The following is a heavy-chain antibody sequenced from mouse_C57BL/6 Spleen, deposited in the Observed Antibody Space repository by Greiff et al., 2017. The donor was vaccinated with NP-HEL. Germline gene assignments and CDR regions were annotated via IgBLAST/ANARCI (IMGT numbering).Heavy chain of an antibody. CDR1: GFTFSSYA. J-gene: IGHJ4*01. CDR2: ISSGGDYI. CDR3: TRDRDYYGSSFYAMDY. D-gene: IGHD1-1*01. Sequence: EVMLVESGEGLVKPGGSLKLSCAASGFTFSSYAMSWVRQTPEKRLEWVAYISSGGDYIYYADTVKGRFTISRDNARNTLYLQMSSLKSEDTAMYYCTRDRDYYGSSFYAMDYWGQGTSVTVSS. V-gene: IGHV5-9-1*02.